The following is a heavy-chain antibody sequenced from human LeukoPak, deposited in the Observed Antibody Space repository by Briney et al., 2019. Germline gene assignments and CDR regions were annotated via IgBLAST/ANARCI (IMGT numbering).Heavy chain of an antibody. CDR3: AKDLSGRYFDWLYYTGSYYYYMDV. CDR1: GFTFSSYA. Sequence: PGGSLRLSCAASGFTFSSYAMHWVRQAPGKGLEWVSAISGSGGSTYYADSVKGRFTISRDNTKNTLYLQMNSLRAEDTAVYYCAKDLSGRYFDWLYYTGSYYYYMDVWGKGTTVTISS. V-gene: IGHV3-23*01. CDR2: ISGSGGST. D-gene: IGHD3-9*01. J-gene: IGHJ6*03.